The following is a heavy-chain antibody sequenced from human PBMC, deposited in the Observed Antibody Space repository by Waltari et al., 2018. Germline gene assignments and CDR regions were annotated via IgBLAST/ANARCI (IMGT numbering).Heavy chain of an antibody. CDR2: SYHSGST. Sequence: QVQLQESGPGLVKPSETLSLTCTVSGYSISSGYYWGWIRQPPGKGLEWIGSSYHSGSTYYNPSRKSRVTISVDTSKNQFSLKLSAVTAADTAVYYCASIFGVVIGYMDVWGKGTTVTVSS. J-gene: IGHJ6*03. D-gene: IGHD3-3*01. V-gene: IGHV4-38-2*02. CDR1: GYSISSGYY. CDR3: ASIFGVVIGYMDV.